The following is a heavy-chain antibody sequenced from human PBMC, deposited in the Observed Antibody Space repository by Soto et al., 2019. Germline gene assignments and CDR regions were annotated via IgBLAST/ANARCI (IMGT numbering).Heavy chain of an antibody. V-gene: IGHV3-30*18. CDR3: AKEGAIAARIYWFDP. CDR2: ISYDGSNK. Sequence: GGSLRLSCAASGFTFSCYVMHWVRQAPGKGLEWVAVISYDGSNKYYADSVKGRFTISRDNSKNTLYLQMNSLRAEDTAVYYCAKEGAIAARIYWFDPWGQGTLVTVSS. CDR1: GFTFSCYV. J-gene: IGHJ5*02. D-gene: IGHD6-6*01.